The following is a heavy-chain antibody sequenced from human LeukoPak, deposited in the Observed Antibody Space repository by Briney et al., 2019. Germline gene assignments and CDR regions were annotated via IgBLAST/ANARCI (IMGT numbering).Heavy chain of an antibody. J-gene: IGHJ4*02. D-gene: IGHD4-17*01. V-gene: IGHV1-2*06. Sequence: GASVKVSCKASGYTFTSYDINWVRQATGQGLEWMGRIDPNSGGTNYAQKFQGRVTMTRDTSISTAYMELSRLRSDDTAVYYCATPGDDYGDYAGFDYWGQGTLVTVSS. CDR1: GYTFTSYD. CDR2: IDPNSGGT. CDR3: ATPGDDYGDYAGFDY.